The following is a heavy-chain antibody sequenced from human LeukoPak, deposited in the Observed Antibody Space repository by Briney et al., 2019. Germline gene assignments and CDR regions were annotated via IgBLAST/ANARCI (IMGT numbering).Heavy chain of an antibody. Sequence: GESLKISCKGSGNSFTRYWIGWVRQMPGKGLEWMGIIYPGDSETTYSPSFQGQVTISADKSISTAYLQWSSLQASDTAIYYCARSLRSSNLGFEYWGQGTLVTVSS. V-gene: IGHV5-51*01. D-gene: IGHD2-2*01. CDR2: IYPGDSET. CDR3: ARSLRSSNLGFEY. J-gene: IGHJ4*02. CDR1: GNSFTRYW.